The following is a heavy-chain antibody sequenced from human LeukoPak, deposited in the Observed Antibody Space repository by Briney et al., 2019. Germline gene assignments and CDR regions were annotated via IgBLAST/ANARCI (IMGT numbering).Heavy chain of an antibody. CDR1: GFTFSSYS. CDR3: ARSDSSTSLGFDY. Sequence: PGGSLRLSCAASGFTFSSYSMNWVRQAPGKGLEWVLSISGSGSNINYADSVKGRFTISRDNAKNSLYLQMNSLRAEDTAVFFCARSDSSTSLGFDYWGQGTLVTVSS. V-gene: IGHV3-21*01. J-gene: IGHJ4*02. D-gene: IGHD6-13*01. CDR2: ISGSGSNI.